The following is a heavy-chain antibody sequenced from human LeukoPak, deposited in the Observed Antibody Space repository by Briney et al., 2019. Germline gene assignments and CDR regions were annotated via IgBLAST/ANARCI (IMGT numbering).Heavy chain of an antibody. CDR1: GGSITNYY. D-gene: IGHD1-7*01. CDR3: AREDNWNYDY. J-gene: IGHJ4*02. V-gene: IGHV4-4*07. Sequence: SETLSLTCTVSGGSITNYYWSWIRQPAGKGLEWIGRIYTSGSTNYNPSLKSRVAMSVDTSKNQCSLKVSSVTAADTAVYYCAREDNWNYDYWGQGTLVTVSS. CDR2: IYTSGST.